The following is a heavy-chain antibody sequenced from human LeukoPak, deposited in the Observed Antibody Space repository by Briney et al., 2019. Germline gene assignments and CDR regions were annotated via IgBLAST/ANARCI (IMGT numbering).Heavy chain of an antibody. J-gene: IGHJ5*02. V-gene: IGHV1-18*01. CDR2: ISAYNGNT. CDR1: GYTFTSYG. Sequence: ASVKVSCKASGYTFTSYGISWVRQAPGQGLEWMGWISAYNGNTNYAQKFQGRVTMTEDTSTDTAYMELSSLRSEDTAVYYCATKGYCSSTSCPNWFDPWGQGTLVTVSS. D-gene: IGHD2-2*01. CDR3: ATKGYCSSTSCPNWFDP.